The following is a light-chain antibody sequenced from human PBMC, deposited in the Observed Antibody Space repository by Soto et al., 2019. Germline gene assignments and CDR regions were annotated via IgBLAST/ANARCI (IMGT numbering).Light chain of an antibody. Sequence: IHMTHSPSTLSGSVLYRVTITFLASQTISSWLSWYQQNPGKAPKLLIYAASTLQSGVPSRFIGSGSGTDFTLTISSLQPEDFATYYCLQDDSYPLTFGGGTKV. CDR1: QTISSW. V-gene: IGKV1-6*01. CDR3: LQDDSYPLT. CDR2: AAS. J-gene: IGKJ4*01.